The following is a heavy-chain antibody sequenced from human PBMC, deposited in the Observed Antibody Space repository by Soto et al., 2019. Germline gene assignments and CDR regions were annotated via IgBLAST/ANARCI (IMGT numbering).Heavy chain of an antibody. J-gene: IGHJ4*02. CDR1: GYAFTTYG. V-gene: IGHV1-18*01. Sequence: QVHLVQSGAEVKKPGASVKVSCKGSGYAFTTYGITWVRQAPGQGLEWMGWISAHNGNTNYAQKLQGRVTVTRDTSTSTAYMELRSLRCEGTAVYYCARGRDGDYWGQGALVTVSS. CDR3: ARGRDGDY. D-gene: IGHD6-6*01. CDR2: ISAHNGNT.